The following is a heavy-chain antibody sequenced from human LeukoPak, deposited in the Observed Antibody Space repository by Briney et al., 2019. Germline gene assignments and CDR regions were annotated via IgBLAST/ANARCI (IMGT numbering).Heavy chain of an antibody. CDR3: ARCPRWAHFDY. CDR2: ISSSGRAI. CDR1: GFTFSSYE. V-gene: IGHV3-48*03. D-gene: IGHD4-23*01. Sequence: VGSLRLSCAGSGFTFSSYEMNWVRQAPGKGLEWVSYISSSGRAIYYADSVKGRFTVSRDNAKNSLYLQMNSLRAEDTAVYYCARCPRWAHFDYWGQGTMVTVSS. J-gene: IGHJ4*02.